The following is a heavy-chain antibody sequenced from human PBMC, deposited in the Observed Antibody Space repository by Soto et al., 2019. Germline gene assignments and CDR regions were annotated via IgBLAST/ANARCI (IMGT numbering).Heavy chain of an antibody. V-gene: IGHV3-74*01. CDR2: INSGASTT. Sequence: GGSLRLSCAASGFTFSSSWMQWVRQAPGKGLVWVSRINSGASTTNYADSVKGRFTISRDNAKNTLYLQMDSLTAEDTAVYYCARGPSGWFGYDYWGQGTLVTVSS. D-gene: IGHD6-19*01. CDR1: GFTFSSSW. J-gene: IGHJ4*02. CDR3: ARGPSGWFGYDY.